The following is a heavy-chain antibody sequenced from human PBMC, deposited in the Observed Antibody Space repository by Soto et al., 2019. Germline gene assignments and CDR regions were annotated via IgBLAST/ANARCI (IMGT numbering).Heavy chain of an antibody. CDR2: INSDGSVS. CDR1: GFTFSNYW. Sequence: EVKLVESGGGLVQPGGSLRLSCEASGFTFSNYWMYWVRQAPGQGLVWVSRINSDGSVSSYADSVKGRLTISRDNVKNTLYQQMNSLRVEDTAVYYCARGDCVGGSCYSLAGSFYYYMDVWGKGTTVTVFS. J-gene: IGHJ6*03. CDR3: ARGDCVGGSCYSLAGSFYYYMDV. D-gene: IGHD2-15*01. V-gene: IGHV3-74*01.